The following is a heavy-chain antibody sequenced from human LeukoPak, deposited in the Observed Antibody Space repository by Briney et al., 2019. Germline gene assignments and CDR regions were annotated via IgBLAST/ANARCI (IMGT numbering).Heavy chain of an antibody. D-gene: IGHD6-13*01. V-gene: IGHV3-48*04. CDR2: ISSSSSTI. CDR3: ARDKPISSWYIGGYYFDY. CDR1: GFTFSSYG. J-gene: IGHJ4*02. Sequence: SGGSLRLSCAASGFTFSSYGMHWVRQAPGKGLEWVSYISSSSSTIYYADSVKGRFTISRDNAKNSLYLQMNSLRAEDTAVYYCARDKPISSWYIGGYYFDYWGQGTLVTVSS.